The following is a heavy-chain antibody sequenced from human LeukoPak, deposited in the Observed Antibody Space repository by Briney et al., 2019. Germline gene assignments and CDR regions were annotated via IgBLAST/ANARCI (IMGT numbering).Heavy chain of an antibody. D-gene: IGHD3-10*01. V-gene: IGHV3-30*18. CDR1: GFKFGSYG. CDR3: AKDKHYYGSGSYAYFDY. Sequence: GGSLRLSCAASGFKFGSYGMHWVRQAPGKGLEWGALISFDESNKYYLDSVKGRLTISRDNSKNTLYLQMNSLRAEDTAVYYCAKDKHYYGSGSYAYFDYWGQGTLVTVSS. J-gene: IGHJ4*02. CDR2: ISFDESNK.